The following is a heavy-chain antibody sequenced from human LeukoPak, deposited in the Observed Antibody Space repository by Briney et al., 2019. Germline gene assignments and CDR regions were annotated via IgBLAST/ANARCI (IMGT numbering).Heavy chain of an antibody. CDR2: IYPGDSDT. CDR1: GYSFTSYW. Sequence: GESLKISCKGSGYSFTSYWIGWVRQMPGKGLEWMGSIYPGDSDTRYSPSFQGQVAISADKSISTAYLQWSSLKASDTAMYYCARVVPWSGTEVDYWGQGTLVTVSS. CDR3: ARVVPWSGTEVDY. D-gene: IGHD3-3*01. J-gene: IGHJ4*02. V-gene: IGHV5-51*01.